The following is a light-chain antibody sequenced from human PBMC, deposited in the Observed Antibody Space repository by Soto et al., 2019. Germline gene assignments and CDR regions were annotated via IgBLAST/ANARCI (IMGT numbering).Light chain of an antibody. V-gene: IGKV1-5*03. CDR3: QQYDSYSWT. CDR1: QSISSW. Sequence: DIQMTQSPSPLSASVGDRVIVTCRASQSISSWLAWYQQRPGKAPKLLIYKASILESGVPSRFSGSGSGTEFTLTISSLQPEDFATYYCQQYDSYSWTFGQGTKVEIK. J-gene: IGKJ1*01. CDR2: KAS.